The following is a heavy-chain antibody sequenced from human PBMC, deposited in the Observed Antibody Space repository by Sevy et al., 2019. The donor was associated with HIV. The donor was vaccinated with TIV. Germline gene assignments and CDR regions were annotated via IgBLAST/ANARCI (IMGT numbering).Heavy chain of an antibody. CDR3: AGDLPPLDYYGSGSYYTSDY. CDR1: GYTFTSHG. V-gene: IGHV1-18*01. D-gene: IGHD3-10*01. J-gene: IGHJ4*02. Sequence: ASVKVSCKASGYTFTSHGISWVRQAPGQGLEWVGWISTYNDDTKYAQKVQGRVTMTTDTSTTTVFVELRSLRSDDTAIYYGAGDLPPLDYYGSGSYYTSDYWGQGTLVTVSS. CDR2: ISTYNDDT.